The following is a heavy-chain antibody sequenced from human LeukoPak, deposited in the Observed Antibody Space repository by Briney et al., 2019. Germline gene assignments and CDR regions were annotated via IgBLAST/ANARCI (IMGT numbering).Heavy chain of an antibody. D-gene: IGHD6-13*01. V-gene: IGHV4-30-4*01. J-gene: IGHJ4*02. CDR2: IYYSGST. Sequence: SQTLSLTCTVSGGSISSGDYYWSWIRQPPGKGLEWIGYIYYSGSTYYNPSLKSRVTISVDTSKNQFSLKLSPVTAADTAVYYCARGFSSSWYLAFFDYWGQGTLVTVSS. CDR1: GGSISSGDYY. CDR3: ARGFSSSWYLAFFDY.